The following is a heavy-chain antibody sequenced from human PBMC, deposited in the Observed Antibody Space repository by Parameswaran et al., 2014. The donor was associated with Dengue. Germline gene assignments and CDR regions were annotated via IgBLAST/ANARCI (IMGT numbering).Heavy chain of an antibody. CDR2: IYYSGST. Sequence: AGGSLRLSCTVSGGSISSSSYYWGWIRQPPGKGLEWIGSIYYSGSTYYNPSLKSRVTISVDTSKNQFSLKLSSVTAADTAVYYCASIGYSSGWSEGLDYWGQGTLVTVSS. D-gene: IGHD6-19*01. CDR1: GGSISSSSYY. J-gene: IGHJ4*02. V-gene: IGHV4-39*01. CDR3: ASIGYSSGWSEGLDY.